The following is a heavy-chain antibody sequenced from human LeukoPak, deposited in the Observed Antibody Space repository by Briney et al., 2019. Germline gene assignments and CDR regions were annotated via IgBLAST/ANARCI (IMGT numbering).Heavy chain of an antibody. CDR1: GFTFSSHW. Sequence: GGSLRLSCAVSGFTFSSHWMNWVRQAPGKGLEWVANIKQDGSEKYYVDSVKGRFTISRDNAKNSLYLQMNSLRAEDTAVYYCARGRPRFDYWGQGTLVTVSS. CDR2: IKQDGSEK. CDR3: ARGRPRFDY. D-gene: IGHD6-6*01. J-gene: IGHJ4*02. V-gene: IGHV3-7*01.